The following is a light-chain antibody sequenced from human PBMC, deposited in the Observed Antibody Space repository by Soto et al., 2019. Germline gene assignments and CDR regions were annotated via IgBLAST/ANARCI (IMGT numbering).Light chain of an antibody. V-gene: IGLV2-14*01. CDR3: SSYSRTSVYV. Sequence: QSALTQPASVSGSPGQSITISCTGTSSDVGGYNYVSWYQRHPGKAPKLMIFGVSSRPSGVSNRFSGSKSGNTASLTISGLQAEDEADYSCSSYSRTSVYVFGRGTKVTVL. J-gene: IGLJ1*01. CDR2: GVS. CDR1: SSDVGGYNY.